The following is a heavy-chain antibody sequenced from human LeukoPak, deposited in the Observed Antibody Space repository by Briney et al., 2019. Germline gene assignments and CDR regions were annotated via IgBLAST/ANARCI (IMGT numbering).Heavy chain of an antibody. CDR3: ASMGGSSRGVLDY. J-gene: IGHJ4*02. CDR2: ISGSGGST. V-gene: IGHV3-23*01. D-gene: IGHD3-10*01. CDR1: GFTFSSYA. Sequence: PGGSLRLSCAASGFTFSSYAMSWVRQAPGKGLEWVSAISGSGGSTYYADSVKGRFTISRDNSKNTLYLQMNSLRAEDTAVYYCASMGGSSRGVLDYWGQGTLVTVSS.